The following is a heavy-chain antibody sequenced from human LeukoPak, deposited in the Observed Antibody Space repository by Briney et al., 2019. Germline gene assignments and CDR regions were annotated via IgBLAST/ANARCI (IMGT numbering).Heavy chain of an antibody. Sequence: PGGSLRLSCAASGFTFSSYGMHWVRQAPGKGLEWVGIIWYDGSNKYYADSVKGRFTISRDNSKNTLYLQTNSLRAEDTAVYYCARDSYYGSGSRGDFDYWGQGTLVTVSS. CDR3: ARDSYYGSGSRGDFDY. CDR1: GFTFSSYG. J-gene: IGHJ4*02. V-gene: IGHV3-33*01. CDR2: IWYDGSNK. D-gene: IGHD3-10*01.